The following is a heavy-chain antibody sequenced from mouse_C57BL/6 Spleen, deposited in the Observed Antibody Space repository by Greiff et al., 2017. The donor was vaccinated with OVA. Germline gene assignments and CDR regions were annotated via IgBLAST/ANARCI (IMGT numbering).Heavy chain of an antibody. CDR2: IDPEDGET. CDR3: ARDSSGYDYYAMDY. J-gene: IGHJ4*01. V-gene: IGHV14-2*01. Sequence: VQLKQSGAELVKPGASVKLSCTASGFNIKDYYMHWVKQRTEQGLEWIGRIDPEDGETKYAPTFQGKATITADTSSNTAYLQLSSLTSEDTAVYYCARDSSGYDYYAMDYWGQGTSVTVSS. D-gene: IGHD3-2*02. CDR1: GFNIKDYY.